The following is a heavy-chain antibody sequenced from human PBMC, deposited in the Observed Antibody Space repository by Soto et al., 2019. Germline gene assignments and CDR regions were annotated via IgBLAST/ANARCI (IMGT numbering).Heavy chain of an antibody. D-gene: IGHD3-3*01. CDR1: GFTFRDYA. CDR3: ARDAGFPDFGVIKHVFDI. J-gene: IGHJ3*02. CDR2: LSGSLNSA. Sequence: EVQVLQSGGGLGQPGGSLRLSCAAGGFTFRDYAMSWVRQAPGKGLEWVSTLSGSLNSAFYADSVKGRFTISRDSFYNILYLQINILRDEDTAVYYCARDAGFPDFGVIKHVFDIWGQGTLVTVSS. V-gene: IGHV3-23*01.